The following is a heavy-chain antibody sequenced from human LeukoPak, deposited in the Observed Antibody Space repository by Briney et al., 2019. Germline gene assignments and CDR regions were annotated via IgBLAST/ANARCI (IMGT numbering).Heavy chain of an antibody. Sequence: ASVKVSCKASGGTFSSCAISWVRQAPGQGLEWMGGIIPIFGTANYAQKFQGRVTITADESTSTAYMELSSLRSEDTAVYYCAREHDSSGYYFDYWGQGTLVTVSS. D-gene: IGHD3-22*01. CDR3: AREHDSSGYYFDY. V-gene: IGHV1-69*13. CDR1: GGTFSSCA. CDR2: IIPIFGTA. J-gene: IGHJ4*02.